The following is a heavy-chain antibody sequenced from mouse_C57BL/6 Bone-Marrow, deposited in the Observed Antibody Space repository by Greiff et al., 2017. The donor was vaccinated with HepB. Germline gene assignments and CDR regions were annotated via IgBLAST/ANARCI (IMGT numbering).Heavy chain of an antibody. D-gene: IGHD4-1*01. CDR1: GYAFSSYW. V-gene: IGHV1-80*01. J-gene: IGHJ1*03. CDR2: IYPGDGDT. Sequence: QVQLKESGAELVKPGASVKISCKASGYAFSSYWMNWVKQRPGKGLEWIGQIYPGDGDTNYNGKFKGKATLTADKSSSTAYMQLSSLTSEDSAVYFCARGAGTWYFDVWGTGTTVTVSS. CDR3: ARGAGTWYFDV.